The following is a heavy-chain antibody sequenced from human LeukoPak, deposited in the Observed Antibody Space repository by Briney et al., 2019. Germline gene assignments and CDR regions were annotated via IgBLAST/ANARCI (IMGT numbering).Heavy chain of an antibody. Sequence: GGSLRLSCTASGFTFTTYASNWVRQAPGKGLEWVSGISGGGDKAFYADSVNGRFTISRDNSKNSVSLQMSSLRPDDAALYYCVKDLALAGTGGGFDVWGQGTRVAVSS. V-gene: IGHV3-23*01. CDR3: VKDLALAGTGGGFDV. CDR1: GFTFTTYA. CDR2: ISGGGDKA. D-gene: IGHD6-19*01. J-gene: IGHJ3*01.